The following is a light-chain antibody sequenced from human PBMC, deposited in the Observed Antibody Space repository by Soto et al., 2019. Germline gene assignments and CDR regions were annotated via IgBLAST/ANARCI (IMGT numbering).Light chain of an antibody. Sequence: QSVLTQPPSVSAAPGQKVTISCSRSTSNIQINYVSWYQQLPGTAPQLLIYDNSKRPSGIPDRFSGSKSGTSATLGITGLQTGDEADYYCGTWDNSLNFMLFGGGTKLTVL. CDR3: GTWDNSLNFML. V-gene: IGLV1-51*01. J-gene: IGLJ2*01. CDR1: TSNIQINY. CDR2: DNS.